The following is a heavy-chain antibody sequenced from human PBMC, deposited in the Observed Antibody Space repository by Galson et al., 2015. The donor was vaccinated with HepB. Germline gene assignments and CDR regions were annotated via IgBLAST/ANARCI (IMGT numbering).Heavy chain of an antibody. CDR3: ARGTTSGKSLPPFDP. Sequence: SVKVSCKASGGTFSSYAISWVRQAPGQGLEWMGRINPNSGGTNYVQRFQGRVTMTRDTSISTAYMELSTLTSDDTAVYYCARGTTSGKSLPPFDPWGQGTPVTVSS. CDR2: INPNSGGT. CDR1: GGTFSSYA. D-gene: IGHD1-1*01. V-gene: IGHV1-2*06. J-gene: IGHJ5*02.